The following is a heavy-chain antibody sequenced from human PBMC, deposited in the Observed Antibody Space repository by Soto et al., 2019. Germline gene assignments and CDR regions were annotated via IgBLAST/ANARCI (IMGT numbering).Heavy chain of an antibody. D-gene: IGHD3-22*01. Sequence: QEQLQQWGAGLLKPSETLSLTCGVSGVSLSDYYWSWLRQPPGKGLEWIGESHDSGRTNYNPSLKSRVTISRDTSKNQFSLKMNSVSAADTAVYYCARLNYYGSSLLEFWGQGTLVIVSS. V-gene: IGHV4-34*02. CDR1: GVSLSDYY. J-gene: IGHJ4*02. CDR3: ARLNYYGSSLLEF. CDR2: SHDSGRT.